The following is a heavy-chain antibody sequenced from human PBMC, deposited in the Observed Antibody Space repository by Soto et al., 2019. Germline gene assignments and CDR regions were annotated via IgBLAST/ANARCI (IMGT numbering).Heavy chain of an antibody. D-gene: IGHD3-10*01. CDR3: ANPSGYYFGLGSHDEASDM. V-gene: IGHV3-30-3*01. Sequence: QMQLVESGGGVVQPGGSLRLSCAASGFTFSTYAMQWVRQAPGKGLEWVAVVSSEGGTQFYADSVKGRFTISRDNSKKTLYLQMNSLRAEDTAVYYCANPSGYYFGLGSHDEASDMWGQGTGVTVFS. J-gene: IGHJ3*02. CDR1: GFTFSTYA. CDR2: VSSEGGTQ.